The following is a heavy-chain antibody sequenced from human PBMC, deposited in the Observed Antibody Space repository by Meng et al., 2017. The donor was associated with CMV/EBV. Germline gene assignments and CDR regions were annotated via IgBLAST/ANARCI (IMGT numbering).Heavy chain of an antibody. D-gene: IGHD1-26*01. CDR2: IIPIFGTA. V-gene: IGHV1-69*05. J-gene: IGHJ4*02. CDR1: GGTFSSYA. CDR3: AREGRAGGSYYSFDY. Sequence: SVKVSCKASGGTFSSYAISWVRQAPGQGLEWMGGIIPIFGTANYAQKFQGRVTITTDESTSTAYMELSSLRSEDTAVYYCAREGRAGGSYYSFDYWGQGTLVTVPS.